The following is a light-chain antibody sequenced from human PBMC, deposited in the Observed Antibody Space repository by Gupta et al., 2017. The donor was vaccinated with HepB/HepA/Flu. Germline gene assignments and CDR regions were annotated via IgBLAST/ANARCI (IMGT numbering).Light chain of an antibody. CDR2: AAS. CDR1: QSVTRN. V-gene: IGKV3-15*01. CDR3: QHENYCHST. J-gene: IGKJ4*01. Sequence: ENVMTQSPATLSVSPGERATLSCRASQSVTRNLAWYQQKPGQAPRLLIYAASTRTDGYPDRFRGSGSGTEFTLTISSRQSEDFAVYYCQHENYCHSTFGGGTKVEIK.